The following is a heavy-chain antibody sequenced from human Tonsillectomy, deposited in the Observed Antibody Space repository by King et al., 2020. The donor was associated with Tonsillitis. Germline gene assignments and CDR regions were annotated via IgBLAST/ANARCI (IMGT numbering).Heavy chain of an antibody. CDR3: ARVVYNWKYEDY. CDR1: GGSISSGGYY. V-gene: IGHV4-31*03. Sequence: VQLQESGPGLVKPSQTLSLTCTVSGGSISSGGYYWSWIRQYPGKGLEWIGCIYYSGSTYYNPSLESRVSIFVDTSKNQFSLKLSSVTAADTAIYYCARVVYNWKYEDYWGQGTLVTVSS. CDR2: IYYSGST. D-gene: IGHD1-7*01. J-gene: IGHJ4*02.